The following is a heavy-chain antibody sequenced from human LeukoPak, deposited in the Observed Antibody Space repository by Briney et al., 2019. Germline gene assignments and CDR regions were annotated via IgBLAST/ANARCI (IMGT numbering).Heavy chain of an antibody. CDR2: INHSGST. CDR3: ARLSSTRYYYGSGSYKDY. D-gene: IGHD3-10*01. Sequence: ASETLSLTCTVSNASISSSYWSWIRQPPGKGLEWIGEINHSGSTNYNPSLKSRVTISVDTSKNQFSLKLSSVTAADTAVYYCARLSSTRYYYGSGSYKDYWGQGTLVTVSS. V-gene: IGHV4-34*01. J-gene: IGHJ4*02. CDR1: NASISSSY.